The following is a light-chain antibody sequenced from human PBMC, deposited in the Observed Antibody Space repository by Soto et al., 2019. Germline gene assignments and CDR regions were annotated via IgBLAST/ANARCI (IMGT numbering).Light chain of an antibody. Sequence: QSALTQPASVSGSPGQSSTISCTGTSSDVGGYNYVSWYQQHTGKAPKLMIYDVSNRPSGVSNRFSGSKSGNMASLTISGLQAEDEADYYCSSYTSSSTLVVFGGGTKLAVL. CDR3: SSYTSSSTLVV. CDR2: DVS. CDR1: SSDVGGYNY. V-gene: IGLV2-14*01. J-gene: IGLJ2*01.